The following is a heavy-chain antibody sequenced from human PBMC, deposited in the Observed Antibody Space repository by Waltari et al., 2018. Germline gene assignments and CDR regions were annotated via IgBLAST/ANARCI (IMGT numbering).Heavy chain of an antibody. CDR3: ARALTIFGVVIMT. V-gene: IGHV4-38-2*01. D-gene: IGHD3-3*01. Sequence: QVQLQESGPGLVKPSETLSLTCAVSGYSISSGDYWGWSRQPPGKGLEWIGSIYHSGSTYYNPYLKSRVTISVDTSKNQFSLKLSSVTAADTAVYYCARALTIFGVVIMTWGQGTLVTVSS. CDR2: IYHSGST. CDR1: GYSISSGDY. J-gene: IGHJ4*02.